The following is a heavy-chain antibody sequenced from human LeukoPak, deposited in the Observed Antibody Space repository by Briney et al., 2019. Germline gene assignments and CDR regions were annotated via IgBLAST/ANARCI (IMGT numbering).Heavy chain of an antibody. CDR3: ARDRYYYDSSGYYAWFDP. CDR1: GGSISSGSSY. V-gene: IGHV4-61*02. Sequence: PSETLSLTCTVSGGSISSGSSYWSWIRQPAGKGLEWIGRIYTSGSTNYNPSLKSRVTMSEDTSKNQFSLKLSSVSAADTAVYYCARDRYYYDSSGYYAWFDPWGQGTLVTVSS. J-gene: IGHJ5*02. CDR2: IYTSGST. D-gene: IGHD3-22*01.